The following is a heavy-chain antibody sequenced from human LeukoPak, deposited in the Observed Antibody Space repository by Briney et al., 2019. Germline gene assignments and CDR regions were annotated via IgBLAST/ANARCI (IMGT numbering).Heavy chain of an antibody. Sequence: PGGSLRLSCAASGFTLSNYWMHWVRQAPGKGLVWVSRIESDGTSTSYADSVKGRFTMSRDNAKNTLYLQMNSLRAEDTAVYYCARDPREYYESSGYNDYWGQGTLVTVSS. CDR3: ARDPREYYESSGYNDY. D-gene: IGHD3-22*01. CDR1: GFTLSNYW. V-gene: IGHV3-74*01. CDR2: IESDGTST. J-gene: IGHJ4*02.